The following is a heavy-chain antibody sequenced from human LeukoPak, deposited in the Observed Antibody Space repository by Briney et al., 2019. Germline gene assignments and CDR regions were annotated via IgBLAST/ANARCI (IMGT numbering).Heavy chain of an antibody. Sequence: SETLSLTCTVSGGSISSYYWSWIRQPPGKGLEWIGYIYYSGSTNYDPSLKSRVTISVDTSKNQFSLKLSSVTAADTAVYYCARMVPMVRGVTAMDVWGKGTTVTISS. D-gene: IGHD3-10*01. CDR3: ARMVPMVRGVTAMDV. CDR2: IYYSGST. J-gene: IGHJ6*03. V-gene: IGHV4-59*01. CDR1: GGSISSYY.